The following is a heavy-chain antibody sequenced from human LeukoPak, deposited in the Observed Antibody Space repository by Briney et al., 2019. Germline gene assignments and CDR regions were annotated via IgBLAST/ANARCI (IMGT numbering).Heavy chain of an antibody. Sequence: ASVKVSCKASGYTFTNYGISWVRQAPGHGLEWMGWISAYNGNTKNAQKVQGRVTLTTDTSTSTAYMELRRLRSDDTAVYYCARGGTFYYDSSAYYWGQGTLVTVSP. D-gene: IGHD3-22*01. J-gene: IGHJ4*02. V-gene: IGHV1-18*01. CDR3: ARGGTFYYDSSAYY. CDR1: GYTFTNYG. CDR2: ISAYNGNT.